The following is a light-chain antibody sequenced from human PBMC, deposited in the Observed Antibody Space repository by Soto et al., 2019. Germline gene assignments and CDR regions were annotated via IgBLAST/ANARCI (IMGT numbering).Light chain of an antibody. CDR3: QQTSSTPWT. J-gene: IGKJ1*01. CDR1: QSIRNY. Sequence: DLQMTQSPSSLSASVGDRVTVTCRASQSIRNYLNWYQQKPGKAPKLLIYAASILQSGVPSRFSGSESGTDFILTISSLQPEDFASYYCQQTSSTPWTFGQGTKVEI. CDR2: AAS. V-gene: IGKV1-39*01.